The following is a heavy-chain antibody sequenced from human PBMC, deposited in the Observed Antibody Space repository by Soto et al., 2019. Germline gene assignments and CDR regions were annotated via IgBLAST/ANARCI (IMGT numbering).Heavy chain of an antibody. D-gene: IGHD3-10*01. CDR1: GGTFSSYA. J-gene: IGHJ6*02. CDR3: ARGEGRWFGDYYGMDV. CDR2: IIPIFGTA. Sequence: QVQLVQSGAEVKKPGSSVKVSCKASGGTFSSYAISWMRQAPGQGLEWMGGIIPIFGTANYAQKFQGRVTITADESTSTAYMELSSLRSEDTAVYYCARGEGRWFGDYYGMDVWGQGTTVTVSS. V-gene: IGHV1-69*01.